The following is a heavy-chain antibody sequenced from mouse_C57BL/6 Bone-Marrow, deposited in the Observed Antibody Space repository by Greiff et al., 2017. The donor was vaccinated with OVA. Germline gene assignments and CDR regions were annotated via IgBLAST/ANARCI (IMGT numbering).Heavy chain of an antibody. CDR3: APLYDGYFSWFAY. CDR2: INPYNGGT. Sequence: VQLQQSGPVLVKPGASVKMSCKASGYTFTDYYMNWVKQSHGKSLEWIGVINPYNGGTSYNQKFKGKATLTVDKSSSTAYMELNSLTSEDSAVYYCAPLYDGYFSWFAYWGQGTLVTVSA. J-gene: IGHJ3*01. D-gene: IGHD2-3*01. CDR1: GYTFTDYY. V-gene: IGHV1-19*01.